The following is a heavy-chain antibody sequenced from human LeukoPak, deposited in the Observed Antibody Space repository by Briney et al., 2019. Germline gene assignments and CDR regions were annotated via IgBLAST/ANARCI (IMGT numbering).Heavy chain of an antibody. V-gene: IGHV1-69*04. CDR3: ARAIVGATGSAFDI. D-gene: IGHD1-26*01. CDR1: GGTFSSYA. J-gene: IGHJ3*02. CDR2: IIPILGIA. Sequence: ASVKVSCKASGGTFSSYAISWVRQAPGQGLEWMGRIIPILGIANYAQKFQGRVAITADKSTSTAYMELSSLRSEDTAVYYCARAIVGATGSAFDIWGQGTMVTVSS.